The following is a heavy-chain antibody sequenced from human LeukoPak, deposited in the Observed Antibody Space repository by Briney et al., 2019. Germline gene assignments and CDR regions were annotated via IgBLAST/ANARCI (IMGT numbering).Heavy chain of an antibody. D-gene: IGHD1-26*01. CDR3: VRDGVGAPPFDY. V-gene: IGHV3-11*04. CDR1: GFTFSDYY. Sequence: GGSLRLSCAASGFTFSDYYMSWIRQAPGKGLEWVSYISSSGSTIYYADSVKGRFTISRDNAKNTLFLQMNSLRAEDTAVYYCVRDGVGAPPFDYWGQGALVTVSS. J-gene: IGHJ4*02. CDR2: ISSSGSTI.